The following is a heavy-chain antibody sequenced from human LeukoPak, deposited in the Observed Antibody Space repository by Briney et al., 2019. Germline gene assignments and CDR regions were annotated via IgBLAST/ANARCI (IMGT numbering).Heavy chain of an antibody. D-gene: IGHD4-17*01. Sequence: GGSLRLSCAASGNYWMHWVRQAPGKGLVWVSHINSDGSWTSYADSVKGRFTISKDNAKNTVYLQMNSLRVEDTAVYFCVRDVDYAFDYWGQGVLVIVSS. CDR2: INSDGSWT. CDR3: VRDVDYAFDY. CDR1: GNYW. V-gene: IGHV3-74*01. J-gene: IGHJ4*02.